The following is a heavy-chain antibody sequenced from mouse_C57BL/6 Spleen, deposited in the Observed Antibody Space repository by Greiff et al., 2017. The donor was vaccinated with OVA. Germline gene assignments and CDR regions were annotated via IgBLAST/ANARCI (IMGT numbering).Heavy chain of an antibody. V-gene: IGHV10-1*01. CDR3: VSQTAQATYYAMDY. Sequence: EVQLVESGGGLVQPKGSLKLSCAASGFSFNTYAMNWVRQAPGKGLEWVARIRSKSNNYATYYADSVKDRFTISRDDSESMLYLQMNNLKTEDTAMYYCVSQTAQATYYAMDYWGQGTSVTVSS. CDR1: GFSFNTYA. D-gene: IGHD3-2*02. CDR2: IRSKSNNYAT. J-gene: IGHJ4*01.